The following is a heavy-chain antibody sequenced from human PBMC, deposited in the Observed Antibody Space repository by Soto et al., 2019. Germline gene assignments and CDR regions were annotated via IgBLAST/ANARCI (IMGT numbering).Heavy chain of an antibody. CDR1: GGSISSYY. J-gene: IGHJ4*02. V-gene: IGHV4-59*12. CDR3: ARSMFYSDGSNYSPFDY. Sequence: PETLSLTCTVSGGSISSYYWSWIRQPPGKGLEWIGYIYYSGSINYNPSLKSRVTISIDASKNQFCLRLSSVTAADTAVYYCARSMFYSDGSNYSPFDYWGQGTLVTVSP. D-gene: IGHD3-22*01. CDR2: IYYSGSI.